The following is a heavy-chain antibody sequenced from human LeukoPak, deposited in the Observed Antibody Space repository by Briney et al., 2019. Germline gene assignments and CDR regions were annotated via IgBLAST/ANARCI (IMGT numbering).Heavy chain of an antibody. CDR1: GYSFTNYY. J-gene: IGHJ6*04. CDR3: ARRRGEDGMDV. CDR2: INPSVGST. V-gene: IGHV1-46*01. Sequence: ASVKVACKASGYSFTNYYMHWVRQAPGQGLEWMGIINPSVGSTSYTQKFLGRVTMTRDTSTSTVYLELSRLTSEDTAVYYCARRRGEDGMDVWGKGTTVTVSS. D-gene: IGHD3-16*01.